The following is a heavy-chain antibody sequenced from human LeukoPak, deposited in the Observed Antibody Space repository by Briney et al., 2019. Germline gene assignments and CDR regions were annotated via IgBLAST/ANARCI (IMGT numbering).Heavy chain of an antibody. CDR2: LIPILGTA. CDR1: GGTFSNYA. V-gene: IGHV1-69*04. J-gene: IGHJ4*02. Sequence: ASVKVSSKPSGGTFSNYAVNWVRQAPGQGLEWMGRLIPILGTANYAQKFLGRVTITADKSTSTAFMELHSLRSEDTALYYCATYLVGSAHGPDSWGQGTLVAVSS. D-gene: IGHD1-26*01. CDR3: ATYLVGSAHGPDS.